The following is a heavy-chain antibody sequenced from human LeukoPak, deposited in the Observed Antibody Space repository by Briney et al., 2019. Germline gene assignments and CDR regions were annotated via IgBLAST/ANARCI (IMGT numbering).Heavy chain of an antibody. CDR1: GFTFSTYA. CDR3: AKDLGAAFGDDC. V-gene: IGHV3-23*01. Sequence: GGSLRLSCAASGFTFSTYAMSWVRQAPGSGLEWVSAISGGGTSTYYADSVKGRFTISRDNSKNTLYLQMNSLRAEDTAVYYCAKDLGAAFGDDCWGQGTLVTVSS. CDR2: ISGGGTST. J-gene: IGHJ4*02. D-gene: IGHD3-3*02.